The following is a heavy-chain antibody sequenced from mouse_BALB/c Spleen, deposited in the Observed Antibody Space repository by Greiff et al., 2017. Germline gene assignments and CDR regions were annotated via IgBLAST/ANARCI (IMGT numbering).Heavy chain of an antibody. V-gene: IGHV5-17*02. CDR2: ISSGSSTI. Sequence: DVILVESGGGLVQPGGSRKLSCAASGFTFSSFGMHWVRQAPEKGLEWVAYISSGSSTIYYADTVKGRFTISRDNPKNTLFLQMTSLRSEDTAMYYCAREGRYYTMDYWGQGTSVNVSS. CDR1: GFTFSSFG. J-gene: IGHJ4*01. CDR3: AREGRYYTMDY.